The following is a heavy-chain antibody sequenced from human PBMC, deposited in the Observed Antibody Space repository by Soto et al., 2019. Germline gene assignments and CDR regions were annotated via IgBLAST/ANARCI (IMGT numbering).Heavy chain of an antibody. CDR2: ISYDGSNK. V-gene: IGHV3-30-3*01. J-gene: IGHJ4*02. Sequence: QVQLVESGGGVVQPGRSLRLSCAASGFTFSSYAMYWVRQAPDKRLEWVAVISYDGSNKYYGDSVKGRFTISRDNSKNTLYLQMNSLRAEDTAVYYCARDGACGGDCSIDYWGQGTLVTVSS. D-gene: IGHD2-21*02. CDR1: GFTFSSYA. CDR3: ARDGACGGDCSIDY.